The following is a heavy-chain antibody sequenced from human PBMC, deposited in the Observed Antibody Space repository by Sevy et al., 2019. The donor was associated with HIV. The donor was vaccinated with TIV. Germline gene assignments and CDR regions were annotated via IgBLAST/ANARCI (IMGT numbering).Heavy chain of an antibody. Sequence: GGSLRLSCAASGFTFSSYWMSWVRQAPGKGLEWVANIKQDGIEKYYVDSVKGRFTISRDNAKNSLYLQMNSLRAEDTAVYYCARDQGNTGIYYYYGMDVWGQGTTVTVSS. CDR3: ARDQGNTGIYYYYGMDV. D-gene: IGHD3-10*01. V-gene: IGHV3-7*01. CDR2: IKQDGIEK. CDR1: GFTFSSYW. J-gene: IGHJ6*02.